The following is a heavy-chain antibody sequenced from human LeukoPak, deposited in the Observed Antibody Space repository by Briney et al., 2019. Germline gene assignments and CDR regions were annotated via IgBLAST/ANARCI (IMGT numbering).Heavy chain of an antibody. CDR3: AREQTTTVTTGGHYFDY. V-gene: IGHV3-7*01. CDR1: GFTFSSYW. Sequence: GGSLRLSCAASGFTFSSYWMSWVRQAPGKGLEWVANIKQDGSEKYYVDSVKGRFTISRDNAKNSLYLQMNSLRAEDTAVYYCAREQTTTVTTGGHYFDYWGQGTLVTVSS. D-gene: IGHD4-17*01. CDR2: IKQDGSEK. J-gene: IGHJ4*02.